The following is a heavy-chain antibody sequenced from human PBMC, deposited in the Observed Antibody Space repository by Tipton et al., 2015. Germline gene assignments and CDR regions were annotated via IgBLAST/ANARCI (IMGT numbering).Heavy chain of an antibody. CDR1: GFTFTDYY. Sequence: SLRLSCAASGFTFTDYYMSWIRQSPGKGLEWFSSISASGDTIYYADSVKGRFTISRDNAKNSLYLQMNSLRAEDTAVYYCAREDTAIDFDYWGQGTLVTVPS. CDR2: ISASGDTI. CDR3: AREDTAIDFDY. D-gene: IGHD5-18*01. V-gene: IGHV3-11*04. J-gene: IGHJ4*02.